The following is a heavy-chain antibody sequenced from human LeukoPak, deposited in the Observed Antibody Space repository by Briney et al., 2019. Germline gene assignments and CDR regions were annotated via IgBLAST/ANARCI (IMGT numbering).Heavy chain of an antibody. Sequence: PGGSLRLSCAASGFTFSSYGMYWVRQAPGKGLEWVAIIWPDGSNQYYADSVKGRFTISRDNSRNTVYLQMNSLRDEETGVYYCARSNGGVPIGGGHSSGWADYWGQGTLVTVSS. D-gene: IGHD6-25*01. V-gene: IGHV3-33*07. CDR1: GFTFSSYG. CDR3: ARSNGGVPIGGGHSSGWADY. CDR2: IWPDGSNQ. J-gene: IGHJ4*02.